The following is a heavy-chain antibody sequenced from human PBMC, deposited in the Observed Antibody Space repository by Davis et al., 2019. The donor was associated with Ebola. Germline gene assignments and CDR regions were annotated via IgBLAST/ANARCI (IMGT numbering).Heavy chain of an antibody. V-gene: IGHV3-30*18. CDR2: RSSAGSNK. Sequence: PAGSLTLSCAASGSTLRTSGTHCVRQSPREGLSWIAVRSSAGSNKFYVDTVKGRFTISRDNSKKTLNLQMNSLRPDDTAVYFCAKEASGTGGYGGAFVSWDPGTLVTVSS. D-gene: IGHD4-23*01. CDR3: AKEASGTGGYGGAFVS. CDR1: GSTLRTSG. J-gene: IGHJ5*01.